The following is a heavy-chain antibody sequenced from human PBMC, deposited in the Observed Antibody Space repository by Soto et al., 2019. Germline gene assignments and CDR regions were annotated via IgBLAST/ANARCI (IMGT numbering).Heavy chain of an antibody. J-gene: IGHJ6*02. CDR3: ARAGGQLDYYYYYGMDV. V-gene: IGHV1-8*01. CDR1: GYTFTSYD. D-gene: IGHD6-6*01. Sequence: QVQLVQSGAEVKKPGASVKVSCKASGYTFTSYDINWVRQATGQGLEWMGWMNPNSGNTGYAQKFQGRVTMTRNTSISTAYMELSSLRSEVTAVYYCARAGGQLDYYYYYGMDVWGQGTTVTVSS. CDR2: MNPNSGNT.